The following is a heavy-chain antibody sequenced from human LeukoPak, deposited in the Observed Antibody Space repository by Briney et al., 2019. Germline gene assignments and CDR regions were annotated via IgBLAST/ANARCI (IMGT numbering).Heavy chain of an antibody. CDR1: GFTCSNFW. J-gene: IGHJ4*02. Sequence: GGSLRLSCAVSGFTCSNFWMSWVRQGPGGGREWVANIHQKRNEKYHVESVKGRFTISRDNAKNLLFLQMHGLRVEDTAVYYCARGDDFSGDHWGQGTLVTVSS. CDR2: IHQKRNEK. V-gene: IGHV3-7*04. CDR3: ARGDDFSGDH. D-gene: IGHD1-1*01.